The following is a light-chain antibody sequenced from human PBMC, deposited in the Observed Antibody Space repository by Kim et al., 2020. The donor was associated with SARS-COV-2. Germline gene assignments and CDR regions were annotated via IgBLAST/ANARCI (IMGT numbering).Light chain of an antibody. CDR3: QKYNSAPWT. CDR2: AAT. J-gene: IGKJ1*01. V-gene: IGKV1-27*01. Sequence: APVGNGVTITCRASQGINNYLAWYQQKPGKAPKLLIYAATTLQFGVSSRCSGSGSGTDFTLTISDLQPEDVATYYCQKYNSAPWTFGHGTKVDIK. CDR1: QGINNY.